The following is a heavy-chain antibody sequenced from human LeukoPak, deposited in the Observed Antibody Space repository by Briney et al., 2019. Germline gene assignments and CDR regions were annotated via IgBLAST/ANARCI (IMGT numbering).Heavy chain of an antibody. Sequence: GGSLRLSCAASGFTFSNHEMNWVRQAPGKGLEWVSYISSGGGTIYYADSVKGRFTISRDNAKNSLYLQMNSLRAEDTAVYYCARDRGVTLFYYGMDVWGQGTTVTVSS. V-gene: IGHV3-48*03. J-gene: IGHJ6*02. CDR3: ARDRGVTLFYYGMDV. CDR1: GFTFSNHE. CDR2: ISSGGGTI. D-gene: IGHD2-21*02.